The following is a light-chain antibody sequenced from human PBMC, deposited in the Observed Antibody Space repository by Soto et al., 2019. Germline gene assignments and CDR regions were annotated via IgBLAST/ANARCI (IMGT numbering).Light chain of an antibody. CDR2: DAS. Sequence: IHITQFNSPLSSSLCYIFTITCRASHNIERWMAWYQQKPGKAPSLLIFDASTLHSGVPSRFSGSGSGTDFTLTISSLQPDDFATYYCQQFASSTPFGQGTKVDIK. CDR1: HNIERW. V-gene: IGKV1-5*01. CDR3: QQFASSTP. J-gene: IGKJ1*01.